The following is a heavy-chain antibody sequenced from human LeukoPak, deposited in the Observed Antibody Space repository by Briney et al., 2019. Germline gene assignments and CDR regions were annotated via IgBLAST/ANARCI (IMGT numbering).Heavy chain of an antibody. D-gene: IGHD2-8*01. Sequence: GGSLRLSCAASGFTFSSYSMNWVRQAPGKGLEWVSSISSSGSYIYYADSVKGRFTISRDNAKNSLYLQMNSLRAEDTAVYYCARTGLMVYAILAFDIWGQGTMVTVSS. CDR3: ARTGLMVYAILAFDI. J-gene: IGHJ3*02. V-gene: IGHV3-21*01. CDR1: GFTFSSYS. CDR2: ISSSGSYI.